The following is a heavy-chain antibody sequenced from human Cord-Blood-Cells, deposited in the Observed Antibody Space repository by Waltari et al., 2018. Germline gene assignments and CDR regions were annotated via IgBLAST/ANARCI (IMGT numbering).Heavy chain of an antibody. CDR1: GLTFDAYS. D-gene: IGHD3-16*01. CDR3: AKDMGD. Sequence: EVQLVESGGGLVQPGRSLRFSCAASGLTFDAYSMHWVRQGPGKGLEWVSGISWNSGSIGYADSVKGRFTISRDNAKNSLYLQMNSLRAEDTALYYCAKDMGDWGQGTLVTVSS. V-gene: IGHV3-9*01. CDR2: ISWNSGSI. J-gene: IGHJ4*02.